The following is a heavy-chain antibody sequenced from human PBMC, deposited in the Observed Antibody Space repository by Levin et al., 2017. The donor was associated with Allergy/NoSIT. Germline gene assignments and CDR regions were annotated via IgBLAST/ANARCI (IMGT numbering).Heavy chain of an antibody. D-gene: IGHD3-10*01. CDR1: GGSFSGYY. CDR2: INHSGST. V-gene: IGHV4-34*01. J-gene: IGHJ4*02. CDR3: ARGGGITMVRGVIIKRPFGY. Sequence: PSQTLSLTCAVYGGSFSGYYWSWIRQPPGKGLEWIGEINHSGSTNYNPSLKSRVTISVDTSKNQFSLKLSSVTAADTAVYYCARGGGITMVRGVIIKRPFGYWGQGTLVTVSS.